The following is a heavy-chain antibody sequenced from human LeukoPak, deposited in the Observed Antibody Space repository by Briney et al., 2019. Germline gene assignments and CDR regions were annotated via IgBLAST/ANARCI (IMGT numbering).Heavy chain of an antibody. Sequence: GGSLRLSCAASGFTFSSYAISWVRQAPGQGLEWMGGIIPIFGTANYAQKFQGRVTITTDESTSTAYMELSSLRSEDTAVYYCARARVPSLVGATGASAFDIWGQGTMVTVSS. CDR2: IIPIFGTA. V-gene: IGHV1-69*05. J-gene: IGHJ3*02. CDR3: ARARVPSLVGATGASAFDI. D-gene: IGHD1-26*01. CDR1: GFTFSSYA.